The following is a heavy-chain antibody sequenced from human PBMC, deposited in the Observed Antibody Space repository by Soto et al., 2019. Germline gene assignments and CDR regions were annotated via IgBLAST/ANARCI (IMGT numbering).Heavy chain of an antibody. D-gene: IGHD3-16*01. V-gene: IGHV3-15*01. Sequence: PGGSLRLSCAASGFTFSNAWMSWIRQTPEKGLEWVARIKTKIDGGTTDYAAPVKGRFIISREDARSTLFLQMNNLKTEDTAMYYCTTLYTHDPRVWGRGTMVTVSS. CDR1: GFTFSNAW. J-gene: IGHJ3*01. CDR3: TTLYTHDPRV. CDR2: IKTKIDGGTT.